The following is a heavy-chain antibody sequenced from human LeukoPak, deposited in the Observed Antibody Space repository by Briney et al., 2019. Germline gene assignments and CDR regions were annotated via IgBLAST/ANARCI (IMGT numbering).Heavy chain of an antibody. Sequence: SGTLSLTCAVSGGSISSSNWWSWVRQPPGKGLEWIGEIYHSGSTNYNPSLKSRVTISVDTSKNQFSLKLSSVTAADTAVYYCARQGAVAGIFDYWGQGTLVTVSS. V-gene: IGHV4-4*02. D-gene: IGHD6-19*01. CDR1: GGSISSSNW. CDR2: IYHSGST. J-gene: IGHJ4*02. CDR3: ARQGAVAGIFDY.